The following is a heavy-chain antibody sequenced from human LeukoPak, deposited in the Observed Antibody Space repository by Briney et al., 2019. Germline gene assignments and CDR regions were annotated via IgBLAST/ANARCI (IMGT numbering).Heavy chain of an antibody. D-gene: IGHD3-10*01. CDR1: GYTFTSYG. CDR3: ARDEYYYGSGSYMPFDY. V-gene: IGHV1-18*01. Sequence: ASVKVSCKASGYTFTSYGISWVRQAPGQGLEWMGWISAYSGNTNYAQKLQGRVTMTTDTSTSTAYMELRSLRSDDTAVYYCARDEYYYGSGSYMPFDYWGQGTLVTVSS. CDR2: ISAYSGNT. J-gene: IGHJ4*02.